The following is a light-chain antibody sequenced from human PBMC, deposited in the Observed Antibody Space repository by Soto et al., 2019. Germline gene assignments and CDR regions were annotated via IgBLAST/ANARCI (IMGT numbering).Light chain of an antibody. CDR2: KAG. CDR1: KSISSW. J-gene: IGKJ4*01. Sequence: DIQMTQSPSTLSASVGDRVTITGRASKSISSWLAWYQQKSGKAPKLLIYKAGGLESGVPSMFSGSGSGTDFTLTISSLQPDDFATYYCQQYESYSPLTFGGGTKVEIK. V-gene: IGKV1-5*03. CDR3: QQYESYSPLT.